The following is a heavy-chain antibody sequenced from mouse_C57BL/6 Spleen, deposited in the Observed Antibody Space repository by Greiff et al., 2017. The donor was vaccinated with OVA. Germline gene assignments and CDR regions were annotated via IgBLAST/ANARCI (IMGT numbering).Heavy chain of an antibody. V-gene: IGHV6-3*01. CDR1: GFTFSNYW. D-gene: IGHD2-4*01. CDR3: TRDYGAWFAY. CDR2: IRLKSDNYAT. Sequence: EVQVVESGGGLVQPGGSMKLSCVASGFTFSNYWMNWVRQSPEKGLEWVAQIRLKSDNYATHYAESVKGRFTISRDDSKSSVYLQMNNLRAEDTGIYYCTRDYGAWFAYWGQGTLVTVSA. J-gene: IGHJ3*01.